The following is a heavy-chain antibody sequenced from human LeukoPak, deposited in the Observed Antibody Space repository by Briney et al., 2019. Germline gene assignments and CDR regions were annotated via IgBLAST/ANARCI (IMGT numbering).Heavy chain of an antibody. J-gene: IGHJ5*02. Sequence: PGGSLRLSCTASGFPFSDYYMTWIRQSPGKGLEGCSYMSSSGTHYTKYADSVQGRFTIFRNNAKKILYLHMSNLRAEDTAVYYCARVKDHWQHFRLDPRGQGTLVTVSS. CDR2: MSSSGTHYT. CDR3: ARVKDHWQHFRLDP. V-gene: IGHV3-11*06. D-gene: IGHD6-13*01. CDR1: GFPFSDYY.